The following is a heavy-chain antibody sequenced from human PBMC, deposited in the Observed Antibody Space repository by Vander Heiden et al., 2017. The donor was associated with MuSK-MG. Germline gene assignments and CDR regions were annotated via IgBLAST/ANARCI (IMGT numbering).Heavy chain of an antibody. CDR3: ARDLGQLGYFDY. V-gene: IGHV3-30*04. CDR2: ISYDGSNK. D-gene: IGHD1-26*01. CDR1: GFTFSSYA. J-gene: IGHJ4*02. Sequence: QVQLAESGGGVVQPGRPLRLSCAASGFTFSSYAMHWVRQAPGKGLEWVAVISYDGSNKYYADSVKGRFTISRDNSKHTLFLQMNSLRPEDTAVYYCARDLGQLGYFDYWGQGTLVTVSS.